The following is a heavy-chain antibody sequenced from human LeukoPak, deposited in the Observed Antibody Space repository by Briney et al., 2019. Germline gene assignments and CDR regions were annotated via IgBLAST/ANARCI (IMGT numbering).Heavy chain of an antibody. CDR1: GFTFSDYY. J-gene: IGHJ6*03. CDR2: ISSSGTTT. V-gene: IGHV3-11*01. Sequence: GGSLRLSCAASGFTFSDYYMSWIRQAPGTGPEWVLYISSSGTTTYYADSVKGRFTISRDNAENSLYLQMNSLRAEDTAVYYCARDQGHYDYYMDVWGQGTTVTVSS. CDR3: ARDQGHYDYYMDV.